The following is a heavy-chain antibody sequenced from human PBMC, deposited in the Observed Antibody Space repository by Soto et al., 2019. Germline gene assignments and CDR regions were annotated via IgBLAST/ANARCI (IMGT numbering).Heavy chain of an antibody. D-gene: IGHD2-15*01. Sequence: PSETLSLTCTVSGGSINSNNYYWAWIRQPPGKGLAWITSIYYDGSTYYNPSLKSRVSISVDTSKNHSSLKLSSVAAADTAVYYCAKVVVAATRHTDFDSWGQGTLVTVSS. J-gene: IGHJ4*02. V-gene: IGHV4-39*02. CDR1: GGSINSNNYY. CDR2: IYYDGST. CDR3: AKVVVAATRHTDFDS.